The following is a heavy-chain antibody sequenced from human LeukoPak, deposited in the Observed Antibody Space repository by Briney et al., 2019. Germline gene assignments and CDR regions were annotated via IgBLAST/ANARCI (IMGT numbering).Heavy chain of an antibody. CDR2: INHSGST. CDR3: ARVTGYDYVWGSYRKAGGFDY. CDR1: GGSFSGYY. J-gene: IGHJ4*02. D-gene: IGHD3-16*02. Sequence: SETLSLTCAVYGGSFSGYYWSWIRQPPGKGLEWIGEINHSGSTNYNPSLKSRVTISVDTSKNQFSLKLSSVTAADTAVYYCARVTGYDYVWGSYRKAGGFDYWGQGTLVTVSS. V-gene: IGHV4-34*01.